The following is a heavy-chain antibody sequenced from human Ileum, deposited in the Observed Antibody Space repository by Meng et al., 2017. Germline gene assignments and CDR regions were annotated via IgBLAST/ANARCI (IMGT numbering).Heavy chain of an antibody. V-gene: IGHV3-30*04. CDR1: GFTFSHYA. Sequence: QVQLVESGGGVVQPGTSLRLACTASGFTFSHYAMHWVRQAPGKGLEWLSVIPYDGSNYYYADSEKGRFTISRDDSENTLFLQMDSLTTEDSGVYYCARGGVGAATAGPIDYWGQGILVTVSS. CDR2: IPYDGSNY. CDR3: ARGGVGAATAGPIDY. J-gene: IGHJ4*01. D-gene: IGHD3-10*01.